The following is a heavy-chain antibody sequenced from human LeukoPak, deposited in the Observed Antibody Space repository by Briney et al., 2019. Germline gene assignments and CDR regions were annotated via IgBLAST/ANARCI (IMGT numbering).Heavy chain of an antibody. V-gene: IGHV3-23*01. CDR1: GCTFSSYA. Sequence: GGSLRLSCAASGCTFSSYAMSWVRQAPGKGLEWVSAISGSGGSTYYADSVKGRFTISRDNSKNTLYLQMNSLRAEDTAVYYCAKGKFGILTGDDYWGQGTLVTVSS. CDR2: ISGSGGST. J-gene: IGHJ4*02. D-gene: IGHD3-9*01. CDR3: AKGKFGILTGDDY.